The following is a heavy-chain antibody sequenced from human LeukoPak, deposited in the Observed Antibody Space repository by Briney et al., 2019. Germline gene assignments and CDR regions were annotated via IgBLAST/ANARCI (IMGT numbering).Heavy chain of an antibody. CDR1: GYTFVNNG. V-gene: IGHV1-18*01. CDR3: ARDRDTGTFDY. Sequence: GASVKVSYKASGYTFVNNGVTWVRQAPGQGLEWMGWISAYNGNTNYAQKFQGRITMATDTSTSTAYMELRSLRSDDTAVYYCARDRDTGTFDYWGQGTLVTVSS. D-gene: IGHD4-17*01. CDR2: ISAYNGNT. J-gene: IGHJ4*02.